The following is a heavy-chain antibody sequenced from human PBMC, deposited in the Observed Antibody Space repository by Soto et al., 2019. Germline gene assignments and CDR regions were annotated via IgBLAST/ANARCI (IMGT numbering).Heavy chain of an antibody. D-gene: IGHD5-12*01. CDR2: IYYSGST. Sequence: SETLSLTCTDSGGSISSYYWSWIRQPPGKGLEWIGYIYYSGSTNYNPSLKSRVTISVDTSKNQFSLKLSSVTAADTAVYYCARSRDGYNPYYFDYLGQGTLVTVSS. CDR1: GGSISSYY. V-gene: IGHV4-59*08. J-gene: IGHJ4*02. CDR3: ARSRDGYNPYYFDY.